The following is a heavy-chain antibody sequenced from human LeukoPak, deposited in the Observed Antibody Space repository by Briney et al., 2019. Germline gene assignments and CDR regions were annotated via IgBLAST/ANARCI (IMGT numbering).Heavy chain of an antibody. V-gene: IGHV3-30-3*02. Sequence: GGSLRLSCAASGFTFSSYAMHWVRQAPGKGLEWVAVISYDGSNKYYADSVKGRFTISRDNSKNTLYLQMNSLRAEDTALYYCAKSIEGSGSYYNSYFDYWGQGTLVTVSS. J-gene: IGHJ4*02. CDR3: AKSIEGSGSYYNSYFDY. CDR1: GFTFSSYA. CDR2: ISYDGSNK. D-gene: IGHD3-10*01.